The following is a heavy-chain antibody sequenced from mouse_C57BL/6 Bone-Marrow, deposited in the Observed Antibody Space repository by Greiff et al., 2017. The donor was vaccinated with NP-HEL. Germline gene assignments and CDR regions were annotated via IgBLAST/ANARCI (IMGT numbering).Heavy chain of an antibody. CDR1: GYTFTSYW. CDR3: ARIYYGSSSSWFAY. D-gene: IGHD1-1*01. Sequence: VQLQQPGAELVMPGASVKLSCKASGYTFTSYWMHWVKQRPGQGLEWIGEIDPSDSYTNYNQKFKGKSTLTVDKSSSTAYMHLSSLTSEDSAVYYCARIYYGSSSSWFAYWGQGTLVTVSA. V-gene: IGHV1-69*01. CDR2: IDPSDSYT. J-gene: IGHJ3*01.